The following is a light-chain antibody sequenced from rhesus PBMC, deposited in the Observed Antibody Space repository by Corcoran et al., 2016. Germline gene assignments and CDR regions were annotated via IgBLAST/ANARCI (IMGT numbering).Light chain of an antibody. CDR1: ESVGSY. CDR2: STY. V-gene: IGKV3-40*03. CDR3: QQYNDLLPT. Sequence: EIVMTQSPATLSLSPGETATLSCRASESVGSYLAWYQQKPGQVPKLLVHSTYFRATGIPDRFSGSGSRTEFTLNISSLEPEDVGVYHCQQYNDLLPTFGQGTKVEIK. J-gene: IGKJ1*01.